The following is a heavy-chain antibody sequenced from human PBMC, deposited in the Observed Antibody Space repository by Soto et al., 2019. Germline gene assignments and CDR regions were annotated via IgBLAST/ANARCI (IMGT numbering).Heavy chain of an antibody. J-gene: IGHJ4*02. CDR3: ASHAVHSSGFTVY. Sequence: SETLSLTCTVSGGSISSSSYYWGWIRQPPGKGLEWIGSIYYSGSTYYNPSLKSRVTISIDTSKNQFYLKMSSVTAADTAVYYCASHAVHSSGFTVYWGQGTLVTVSS. CDR1: GGSISSSSYY. V-gene: IGHV4-39*01. CDR2: IYYSGST. D-gene: IGHD6-19*01.